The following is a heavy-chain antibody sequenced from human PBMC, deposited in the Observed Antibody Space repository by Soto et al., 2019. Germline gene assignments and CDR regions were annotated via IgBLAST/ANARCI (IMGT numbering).Heavy chain of an antibody. J-gene: IGHJ4*02. D-gene: IGHD3-16*01. CDR3: ARGGTPIDY. CDR1: GYTFTNFG. V-gene: IGHV1-18*01. Sequence: QVQLVQSGAEVKKPGASVKVSCKASGYTFTNFGISWVRQATGQGLEWMGWISAYNGNTNYAQNFQGRVTMTTDTSTRTDYMELRGLRSDDTHVYYYARGGTPIDYWGQGTMVTVSS. CDR2: ISAYNGNT.